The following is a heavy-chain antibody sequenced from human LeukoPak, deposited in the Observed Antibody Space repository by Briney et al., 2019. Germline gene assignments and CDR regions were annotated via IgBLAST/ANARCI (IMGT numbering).Heavy chain of an antibody. CDR3: ARDGIAVALYYFDY. Sequence: PGGSLRLSCAASGFTFSSYAMHWVRQAPGKGLEWVAVISYDGSNKYYADSVKGRFTISRDNSKNTLYLQMNSLRAEDTAVYYCARDGIAVALYYFDYWGQGTLVTVSS. J-gene: IGHJ4*02. V-gene: IGHV3-30-3*01. CDR2: ISYDGSNK. CDR1: GFTFSSYA. D-gene: IGHD6-19*01.